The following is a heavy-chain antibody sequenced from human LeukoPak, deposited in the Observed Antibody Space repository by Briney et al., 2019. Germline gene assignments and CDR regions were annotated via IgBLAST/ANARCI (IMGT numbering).Heavy chain of an antibody. CDR2: ISSSGSTI. V-gene: IGHV3-48*03. CDR1: GFTFSSYE. D-gene: IGHD2-15*01. J-gene: IGHJ6*04. Sequence: GGSLRLSCAASGFTFSSYEMNWIRQAPGKGLEWVSYISSSGSTIYYADSVKGRFTISRDNAKNSLYLQMNSLRAEDTAVYYCAREGYCSGGSCYSAIYYYGMDVWGKGTTVTVSS. CDR3: AREGYCSGGSCYSAIYYYGMDV.